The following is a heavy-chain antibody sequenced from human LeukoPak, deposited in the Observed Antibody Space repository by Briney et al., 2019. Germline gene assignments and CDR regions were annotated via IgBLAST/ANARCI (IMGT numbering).Heavy chain of an antibody. Sequence: GGSLTLPCAASGFTVSSNYVSWVRQAPGKGLEWVSVIYSGGSTYYADSAKGRFTISRDNSKNTLYLQMNSLRAGDTAVNYCARHRGYCSSTSCYPYYFYYWGQGTLVTVSS. J-gene: IGHJ4*02. CDR3: ARHRGYCSSTSCYPYYFYY. CDR2: IYSGGST. CDR1: GFTVSSNY. V-gene: IGHV3-66*04. D-gene: IGHD2-2*01.